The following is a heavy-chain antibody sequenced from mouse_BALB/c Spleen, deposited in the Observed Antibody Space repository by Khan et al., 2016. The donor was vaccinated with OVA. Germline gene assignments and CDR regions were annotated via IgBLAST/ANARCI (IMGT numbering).Heavy chain of an antibody. J-gene: IGHJ3*01. CDR2: IWSAGST. CDR3: ARRGYDYGRGALFAY. CDR1: GFSLTNYS. D-gene: IGHD2-4*01. V-gene: IGHV2-2*02. Sequence: QVQLKESGPGLVQPSQSLSITCTVSGFSLTNYSLHWVRQSPGKGLEWLGVIWSAGSTDYNAAFISRLTIRKDNSRNQVFFKMNSLQPNETAIYYCARRGYDYGRGALFAYWGQGTLVTVSA.